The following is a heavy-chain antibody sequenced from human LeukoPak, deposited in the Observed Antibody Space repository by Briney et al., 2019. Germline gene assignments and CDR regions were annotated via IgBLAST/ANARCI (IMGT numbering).Heavy chain of an antibody. Sequence: PSETLSLTCTVSGGSISSSSYYWGWIRQPPGKGLEWIGSIYYSGSTYYNPSLKSRVTISVDTSKNQFSLKLSSVTAADTAVYYCARRRGYGSGSYYNVWWFDPWGQGTLVTVSS. CDR1: GGSISSSSYY. J-gene: IGHJ5*02. D-gene: IGHD3-10*01. CDR3: ARRRGYGSGSYYNVWWFDP. V-gene: IGHV4-39*07. CDR2: IYYSGST.